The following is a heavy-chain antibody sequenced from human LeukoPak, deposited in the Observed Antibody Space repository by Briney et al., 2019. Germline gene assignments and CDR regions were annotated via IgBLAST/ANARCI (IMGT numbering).Heavy chain of an antibody. Sequence: GGSLRLSCAASGFTFDYYAMHWVRQAPGKGLEWVSLISGDGGSTYYADSVKGRFTISRDNSKNSLYLQMNSLRTEDTALYYCAKEGCSGGSCYLLGGYFDYWGQGTLVTVSS. CDR2: ISGDGGST. D-gene: IGHD2-15*01. CDR3: AKEGCSGGSCYLLGGYFDY. V-gene: IGHV3-43*02. CDR1: GFTFDYYA. J-gene: IGHJ4*02.